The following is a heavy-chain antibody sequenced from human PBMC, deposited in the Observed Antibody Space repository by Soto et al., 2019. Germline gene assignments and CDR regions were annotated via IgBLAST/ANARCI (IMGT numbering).Heavy chain of an antibody. V-gene: IGHV3-23*01. Sequence: EVQLLESGGGLVQPGGSLRLSCAASGFTFSSYAMSWVRQAPGKGLEWVSVISVGGAATFYADSVKGRFTISRDDSKNTLYLQMNSLRAEDTAAYYCMGRGDLVVVTPWGQGTLVTVSS. CDR2: ISVGGAAT. D-gene: IGHD2-21*02. CDR1: GFTFSSYA. CDR3: MGRGDLVVVTP. J-gene: IGHJ5*02.